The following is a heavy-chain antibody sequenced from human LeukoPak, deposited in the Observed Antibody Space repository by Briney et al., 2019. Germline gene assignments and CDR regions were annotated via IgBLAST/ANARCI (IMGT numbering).Heavy chain of an antibody. Sequence: ASVKVSCKASGYTFTCYYMHWVRQAPGQGLEWMGWINPNSGGTNYAQKFQGRVTMTRDTSISTAYMELSRLRSDDTAVYYCAIDLGYCSSTSCQAFWFDPWGQGTLVTVSS. CDR2: INPNSGGT. D-gene: IGHD2-2*01. CDR1: GYTFTCYY. CDR3: AIDLGYCSSTSCQAFWFDP. J-gene: IGHJ5*02. V-gene: IGHV1-2*02.